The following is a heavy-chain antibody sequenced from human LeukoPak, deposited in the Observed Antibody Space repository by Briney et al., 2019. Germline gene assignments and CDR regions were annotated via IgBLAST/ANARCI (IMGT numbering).Heavy chain of an antibody. CDR3: AKEVGFYYYDSSGLAIDY. V-gene: IGHV3-30*18. Sequence: GRSLRLSCAASGFTFSSYGMHWVRQAPGKGLEWVAVISYDGSNKYYADSVKGRFTISRDNSENTLYLQMNSLRAEDTAVYYCAKEVGFYYYDSSGLAIDYWGQGTLVTVSS. CDR1: GFTFSSYG. D-gene: IGHD3-22*01. J-gene: IGHJ4*02. CDR2: ISYDGSNK.